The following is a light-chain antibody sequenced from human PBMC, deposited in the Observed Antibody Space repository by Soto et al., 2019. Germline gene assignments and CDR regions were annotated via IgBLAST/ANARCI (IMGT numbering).Light chain of an antibody. CDR1: QTISNN. Sequence: DIQLTQSPSSLSSSVGDRVTITCRASQTISNNLNWYQQKPGKAPKLLIYAVSNLQSGVPPRFSGSGSGTDGTDFTLTISSLQPEDFATYYCQQSYTAPQTCGQGTKVEIK. CDR3: QQSYTAPQT. J-gene: IGKJ1*01. CDR2: AVS. V-gene: IGKV1-39*01.